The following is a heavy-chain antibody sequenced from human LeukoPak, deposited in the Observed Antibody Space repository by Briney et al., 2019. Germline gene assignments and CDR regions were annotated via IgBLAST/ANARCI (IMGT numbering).Heavy chain of an antibody. CDR3: SVGVTNFFDF. V-gene: IGHV1-46*01. CDR2: INPSGGNT. Sequence: ASVKVSCKASRYTVTNFYIQWVRQAPGQGLEWMEIINPSGGNTSYAPKFQGRVTMTRDTSTSTVYMDLSRLTSEDTAVYYCSVGVTNFFDFWAQGTLVTVSS. CDR1: RYTVTNFY. J-gene: IGHJ4*02. D-gene: IGHD3-16*01.